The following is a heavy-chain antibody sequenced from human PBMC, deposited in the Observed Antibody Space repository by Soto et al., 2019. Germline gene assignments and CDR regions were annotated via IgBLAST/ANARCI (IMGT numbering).Heavy chain of an antibody. CDR3: ARDLSWHTR. CDR1: GFTFSDHA. CDR2: ISGGGTGA. V-gene: IGHV3-23*01. Sequence: EVQLLESGGGLVQPGGSLRLSCTASGFTFSDHAMTWVRQAPGKGLEWLSGISGGGTGAYYAGSVKGRFTVSRDNSNNTVFRQMASLSGEDTAVYYGARDLSWHTRWGQGTLVTVSS. D-gene: IGHD2-15*01. J-gene: IGHJ4*02.